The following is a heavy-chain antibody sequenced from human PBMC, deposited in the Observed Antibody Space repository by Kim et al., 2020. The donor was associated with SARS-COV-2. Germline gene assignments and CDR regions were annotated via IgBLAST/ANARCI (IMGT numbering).Heavy chain of an antibody. J-gene: IGHJ5*02. Sequence: GGSLRLSCAASGFSVSVYSMNWVRQAPGKGLEWVSSLSPTGNYIHQADSVKGRFSISRDDAQNTLFLQMDGLRADDTAVYYCARLDDGTSSSYSWFDPWGRGTLVTVSS. CDR1: GFSVSVYS. CDR3: ARLDDGTSSSYSWFDP. D-gene: IGHD1-1*01. CDR2: LSPTGNYI. V-gene: IGHV3-21*01.